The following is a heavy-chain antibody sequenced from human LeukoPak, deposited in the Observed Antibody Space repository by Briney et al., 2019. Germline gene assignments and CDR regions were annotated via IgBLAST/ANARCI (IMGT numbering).Heavy chain of an antibody. CDR1: GFTVSSNY. V-gene: IGHV3-53*01. J-gene: IGHJ4*02. D-gene: IGHD2-15*01. CDR3: ARGYCSGGSCYELY. Sequence: GGSLRLSCAASGFTVSSNYMSWVRQAPGKGLEWVSVIYSGGSTYYADSVKRRFTISRDNSKNTLYLQMNSLRAEDTAVYYCARGYCSGGSCYELYWGQGTLVTVSS. CDR2: IYSGGST.